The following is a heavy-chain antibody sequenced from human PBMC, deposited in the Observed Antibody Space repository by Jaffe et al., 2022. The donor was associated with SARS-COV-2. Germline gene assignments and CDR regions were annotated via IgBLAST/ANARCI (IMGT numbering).Heavy chain of an antibody. CDR1: GFTFSRYG. CDR3: AKERVITWNYFDN. V-gene: IGHV3-30*18. Sequence: QVQLVESGGGVVQPGRSLRLSCAASGFTFSRYGMHWVRQAPGKGLEWVTGISEDGRKEYYVDSVKGRFTISRDNSKSMVYLQLNNLRPDDTAVYYCAKERVITWNYFDNWGQGTQVIVSS. D-gene: IGHD2-21*01. CDR2: ISEDGRKE. J-gene: IGHJ4*02.